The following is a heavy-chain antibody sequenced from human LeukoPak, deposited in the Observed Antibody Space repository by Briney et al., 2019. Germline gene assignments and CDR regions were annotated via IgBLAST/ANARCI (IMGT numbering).Heavy chain of an antibody. CDR3: ARAGRFPRADIDY. CDR1: GDSLSTGAYY. J-gene: IGHJ4*02. V-gene: IGHV4-30-2*01. Sequence: PSETLSLTCSVSGDSLSTGAYYWSWIRQPPGKGLEWIGYIFHGGRTYYNPSLKSRLTISVDRSKNQFSLNLTSVTAADTAVYYCARAGRFPRADIDYWGQGSLVTVSS. D-gene: IGHD2-15*01. CDR2: IFHGGRT.